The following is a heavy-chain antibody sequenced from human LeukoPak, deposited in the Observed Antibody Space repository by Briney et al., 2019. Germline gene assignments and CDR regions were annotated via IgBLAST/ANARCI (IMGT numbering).Heavy chain of an antibody. CDR2: IYYSGST. CDR3: ARDIDDFIGMDV. J-gene: IGHJ6*02. V-gene: IGHV4-59*01. CDR1: GGSISSYY. D-gene: IGHD3-3*01. Sequence: ASETLSLTCTVSGGSISSYYWSWIRQPPGKGLEWIGCIYYSGSTNYNPSLKSRVTISVDTSKNQFSLKLSSVTAADTAVYYCARDIDDFIGMDVWGQGTTVTVSS.